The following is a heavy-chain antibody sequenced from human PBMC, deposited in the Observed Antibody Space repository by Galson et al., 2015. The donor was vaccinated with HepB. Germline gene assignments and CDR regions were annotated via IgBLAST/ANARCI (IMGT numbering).Heavy chain of an antibody. J-gene: IGHJ4*02. V-gene: IGHV3-21*01. CDR2: ISSSSIYI. Sequence: SLRLSCAASGFSFSSYSMNWVRQAPGKGLEWVSAISSSSIYIYQADSVKGRFTTSRDNAKNSLYLQMNSLRAEGTAVYYCARGKYDSGTDYYFDYWGQGTLVTVSS. CDR1: GFSFSSYS. CDR3: ARGKYDSGTDYYFDY. D-gene: IGHD3-22*01.